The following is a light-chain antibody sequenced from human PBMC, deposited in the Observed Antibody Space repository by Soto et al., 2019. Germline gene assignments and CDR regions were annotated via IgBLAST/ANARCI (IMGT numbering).Light chain of an antibody. CDR1: QSVSSSY. CDR3: HQYNNWPPWT. J-gene: IGKJ1*01. V-gene: IGKV3D-15*01. CDR2: DAS. Sequence: EIVLTQSPGTLSLSPGERATLSCRASQSVSSSYLAWYQQKPGQAPRLLIYDASNRATGIPPRFSGSGSGTEFTLTISSLQSEDFAVYYCHQYNNWPPWTFGQGTKVDIK.